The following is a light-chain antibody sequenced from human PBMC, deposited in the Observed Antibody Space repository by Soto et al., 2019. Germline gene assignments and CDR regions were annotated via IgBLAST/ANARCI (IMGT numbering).Light chain of an antibody. CDR2: DVS. CDR1: SSDVGAFNY. J-gene: IGLJ1*01. Sequence: QSALTQPASVSGSPGQSIAIPCTGTSSDVGAFNYVSWYQQHPGKAPKFMIFDVSSRPSGVSDRFSGSKSGNTASLTISGLQTEDEADYSCASYTTSSTYVFGTGTKVTVL. CDR3: ASYTTSSTYV. V-gene: IGLV2-14*03.